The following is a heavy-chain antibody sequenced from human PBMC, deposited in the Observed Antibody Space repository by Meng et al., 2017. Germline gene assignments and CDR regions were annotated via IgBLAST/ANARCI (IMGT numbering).Heavy chain of an antibody. CDR1: GESFSGYY. Sequence: QQCGPGLVMLPETLSLTCACYGESFSGYYWSWNRQPPGKGLEWIGEINHSGSTNYNPSLKRRVTISVDTSKNQFSLKLSSVTAADTAVYYCARRRGGSSDWFDPWGQGTLVTVSS. CDR2: INHSGST. V-gene: IGHV4-34*01. CDR3: ARRRGGSSDWFDP. D-gene: IGHD6-6*01. J-gene: IGHJ5*02.